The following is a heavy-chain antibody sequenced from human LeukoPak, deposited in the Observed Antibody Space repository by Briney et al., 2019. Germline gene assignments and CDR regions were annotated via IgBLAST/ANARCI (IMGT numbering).Heavy chain of an antibody. CDR3: ARIPVDTAMADVSLFDY. J-gene: IGHJ4*02. CDR2: ISAYNGNT. CDR1: GYTFTSYG. D-gene: IGHD5-18*01. V-gene: IGHV1-18*04. Sequence: GASVTVSCKASGYTFTSYGISWVRQAPAPGLEWMGWISAYNGNTNYAQKLQGRVTMTTDTSTSTAYMELRSLRSDDTAVYYCARIPVDTAMADVSLFDYWGQGTLVTVSS.